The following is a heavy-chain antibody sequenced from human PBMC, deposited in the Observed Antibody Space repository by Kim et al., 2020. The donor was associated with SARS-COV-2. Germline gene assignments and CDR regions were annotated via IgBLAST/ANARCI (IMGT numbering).Heavy chain of an antibody. CDR1: GGSISSGGYY. J-gene: IGHJ6*02. Sequence: SETLSLTCTVSGGSISSGGYYWSWIRQHPGKGLEWIGYIYYSGSTYYNPSLKSRVTISVDTSKNQFSLKLSSVTAADTAVYYCARWGPDYGLYGMDVWGQGTTVTVSS. CDR2: IYYSGST. V-gene: IGHV4-31*03. CDR3: ARWGPDYGLYGMDV. D-gene: IGHD4-17*01.